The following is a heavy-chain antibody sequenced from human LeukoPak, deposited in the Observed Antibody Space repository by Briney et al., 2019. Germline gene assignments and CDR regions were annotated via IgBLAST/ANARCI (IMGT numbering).Heavy chain of an antibody. J-gene: IGHJ4*02. D-gene: IGHD6-19*01. V-gene: IGHV4-59*08. Sequence: SETLSLTCSVPGGSISNYYWTWIRQPPGKGLEWIGYIYQTGATSYNPSLKSRVTISVDTSKAQFSLKLTSVTAADTAMYYCARYGDSGWVIDNWGQGTLVTVSS. CDR3: ARYGDSGWVIDN. CDR1: GGSISNYY. CDR2: IYQTGAT.